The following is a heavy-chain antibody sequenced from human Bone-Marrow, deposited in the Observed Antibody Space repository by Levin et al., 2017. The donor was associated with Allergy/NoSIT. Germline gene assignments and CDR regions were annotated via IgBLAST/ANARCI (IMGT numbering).Heavy chain of an antibody. CDR3: ARDESPDYYDSSGYYKTYYYYGMDV. V-gene: IGHV3-74*01. D-gene: IGHD3-22*01. Sequence: LSLTCAASGFTFSSYWMHWVRQAPGKGLVWVSRINSDGSSTSYADSVKGRFTISRDNAKNTLYLQMNSLRAEDTAVYYCARDESPDYYDSSGYYKTYYYYGMDVWGQGTTVTVSS. CDR2: INSDGSST. J-gene: IGHJ6*02. CDR1: GFTFSSYW.